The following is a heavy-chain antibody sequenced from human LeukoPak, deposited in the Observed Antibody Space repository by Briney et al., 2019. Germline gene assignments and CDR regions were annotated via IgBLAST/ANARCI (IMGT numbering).Heavy chain of an antibody. J-gene: IGHJ4*02. CDR3: ATGGYFDWLLYY. V-gene: IGHV3-30-3*01. D-gene: IGHD3-9*01. CDR1: GLTFRSYA. Sequence: GGSLRLSCAASGLTFRSYAMHWVRQAPGKGLEWVAVISYDGSNKYYAGSVKGRFTISRDNSKNTLYLQMNSLRAEDTALYYSATGGYFDWLLYYWGQGTLVTVSS. CDR2: ISYDGSNK.